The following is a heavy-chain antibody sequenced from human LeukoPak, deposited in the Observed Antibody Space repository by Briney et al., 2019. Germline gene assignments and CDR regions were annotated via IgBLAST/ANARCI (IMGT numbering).Heavy chain of an antibody. Sequence: ASVKVSCKASGYTFTSYDINWVRQATGQGLEWMGWMNPNSGNTGYAQKFQGRVTITRNTSISTAYMELSSLRSEDTAVYYCARLGYGSGWLNYYYYYMDVWGKGTTVTVSS. V-gene: IGHV1-8*03. CDR1: GYTFTSYD. CDR3: ARLGYGSGWLNYYYYYMDV. D-gene: IGHD6-19*01. J-gene: IGHJ6*03. CDR2: MNPNSGNT.